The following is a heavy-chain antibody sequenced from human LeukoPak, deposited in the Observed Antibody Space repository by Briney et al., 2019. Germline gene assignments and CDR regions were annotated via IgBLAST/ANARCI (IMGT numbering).Heavy chain of an antibody. D-gene: IGHD5-18*01. CDR1: GYTFTGYY. CDR3: AREIQLWQEVDY. J-gene: IGHJ4*02. CDR2: INPNSGGT. Sequence: ASVKVSCKASGYTFTGYYMHWVRQAPGQGLEWMGWINPNSGGTNYAQKFQGRVTMTRDTSISTAYMELSRLRSDDTAVYYCAREIQLWQEVDYWGQGTLVTVSS. V-gene: IGHV1-2*02.